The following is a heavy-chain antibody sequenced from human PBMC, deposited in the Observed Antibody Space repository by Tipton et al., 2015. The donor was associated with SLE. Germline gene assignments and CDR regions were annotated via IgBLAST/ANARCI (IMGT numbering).Heavy chain of an antibody. Sequence: TLSLTCAVYGGSFSGFYWSWIRQPPGKGLEWIGEIDHSGNTNYNPSLKSRVTASVDASKNQFSLSLNSVTAADTALYYCARERRLPTGIAVTGNLNVSDAFDIWGQGTMVTVSS. D-gene: IGHD6-19*01. V-gene: IGHV4-34*09. CDR3: ARERRLPTGIAVTGNLNVSDAFDI. CDR2: IDHSGNT. J-gene: IGHJ3*02. CDR1: GGSFSGFY.